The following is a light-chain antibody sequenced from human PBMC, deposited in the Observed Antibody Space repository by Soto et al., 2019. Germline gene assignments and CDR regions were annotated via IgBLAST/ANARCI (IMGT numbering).Light chain of an antibody. V-gene: IGKV3-20*01. J-gene: IGKJ5*01. CDR1: QSVSRR. CDR3: QHYGETPIT. Sequence: EIVLTQYPGTLSLSPGGRATLSCRASQSVSRRLAWYQHRPGQSPRLLISGASMRASGVPVRFSGSGSGTDFTLTISRLEPEDFAVYYCQHYGETPITFGLGTRLEV. CDR2: GAS.